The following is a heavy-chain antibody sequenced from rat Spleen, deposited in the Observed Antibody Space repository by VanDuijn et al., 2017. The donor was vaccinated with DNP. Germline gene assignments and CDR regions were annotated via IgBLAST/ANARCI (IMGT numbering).Heavy chain of an antibody. CDR1: GFTFSDYY. D-gene: IGHD4-3*01. J-gene: IGHJ2*01. Sequence: EVQLVESGGAFVQPGRSLKLSCAASGFTFSDYYMAWVRPAPTKGPEWVAYISHDGGITHYGDSVKGRFTISRANVKSTLYLQMNSLRSEDMATYYCVRWYNSGYYFDYWGQGVMVTVSS. V-gene: IGHV5-22*01. CDR2: ISHDGGIT. CDR3: VRWYNSGYYFDY.